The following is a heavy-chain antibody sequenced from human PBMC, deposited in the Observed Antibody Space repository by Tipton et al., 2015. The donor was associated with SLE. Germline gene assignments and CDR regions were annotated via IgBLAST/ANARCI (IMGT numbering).Heavy chain of an antibody. D-gene: IGHD2-2*02. V-gene: IGHV3-30*03. J-gene: IGHJ4*02. Sequence: SLRLSCAASGFTVSSNYMSWVRQAPGKGLEWVAVIGYDGTNRHYVDSVKGRFTISRDNSRNTLLLQMTSLRPEDTAVYFCARDGYTHTWYYLDSWGQGTLVTVSS. CDR1: GFTVSSNY. CDR3: ARDGYTHTWYYLDS. CDR2: IGYDGTNR.